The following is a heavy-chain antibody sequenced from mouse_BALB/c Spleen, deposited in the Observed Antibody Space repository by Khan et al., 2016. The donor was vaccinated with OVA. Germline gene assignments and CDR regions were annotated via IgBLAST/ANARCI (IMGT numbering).Heavy chain of an antibody. V-gene: IGHV1-54*01. D-gene: IGHD1-1*01. CDR1: GYAFTNYL. CDR2: INPGSGGT. Sequence: QVQLKESGAELVRPGTSVKVSCKASGYAFTNYLIEWIKQRPGQGLEWIGVINPGSGGTNYNEKFKDKATLTADKSSSIAYMQLSSLTSDDSAVYFCTRPGDDYYGSSLFYAMDYWGQGISGTVSS. CDR3: TRPGDDYYGSSLFYAMDY. J-gene: IGHJ4*01.